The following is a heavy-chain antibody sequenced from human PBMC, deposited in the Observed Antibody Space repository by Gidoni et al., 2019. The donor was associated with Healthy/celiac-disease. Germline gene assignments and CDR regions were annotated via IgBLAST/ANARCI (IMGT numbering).Heavy chain of an antibody. CDR2: INHSGST. CDR1: GGSLSGYY. V-gene: IGHV4-34*01. J-gene: IGHJ4*02. Sequence: QVQLQQWGAGLLKPSETLSLTCAVYGGSLSGYYWRWIRPPPGKGLEWIGEINHSGSTNYNPSLKSRVTISVDTSKNQFSLKLSSVTAADTAVYYCARGPKYYDFWSGYYVPMGFDYWGQGTLVTVSS. CDR3: ARGPKYYDFWSGYYVPMGFDY. D-gene: IGHD3-3*01.